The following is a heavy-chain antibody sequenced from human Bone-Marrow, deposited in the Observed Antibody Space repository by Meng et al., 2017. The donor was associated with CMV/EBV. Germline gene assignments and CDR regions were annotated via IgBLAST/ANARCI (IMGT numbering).Heavy chain of an antibody. CDR1: GFTFSSYW. Sequence: GESLKISCAASGFTFSSYWMSWVRQAPGKGLEWVANIKQDGSEKYYVDSVKGRFTISRDNAKNSLYLQMDDLRGEDTAVYYCARDQEDTRELLPIHKGMDVWGQGTTVTVSS. J-gene: IGHJ6*02. CDR2: IKQDGSEK. CDR3: ARDQEDTRELLPIHKGMDV. V-gene: IGHV3-7*01. D-gene: IGHD1-7*01.